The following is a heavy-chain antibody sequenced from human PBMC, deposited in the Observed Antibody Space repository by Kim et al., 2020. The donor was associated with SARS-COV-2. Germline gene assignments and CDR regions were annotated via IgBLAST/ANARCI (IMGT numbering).Heavy chain of an antibody. CDR3: AKDNLRRGYSYGYPDY. Sequence: SVKGRFTISRDHAKNSLYLQMNSLRAEDTALYYCAKDNLRRGYSYGYPDYWGQGTLVTVSS. D-gene: IGHD5-18*01. J-gene: IGHJ4*02. V-gene: IGHV3-9*01.